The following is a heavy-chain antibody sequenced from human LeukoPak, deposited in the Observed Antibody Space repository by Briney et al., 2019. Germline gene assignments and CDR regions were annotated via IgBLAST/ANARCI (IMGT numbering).Heavy chain of an antibody. Sequence: GGSLRLSCAASGFTFSSHGMHWVRQAPGKGPEWVAVISNDGSDKHCADSVKGRFTLSRDNSKNTLLLQMNSLRAEDTAVYFCARGGGLDVWGQGATVTVSS. V-gene: IGHV3-30*03. J-gene: IGHJ6*02. D-gene: IGHD3-16*01. CDR3: ARGGGLDV. CDR1: GFTFSSHG. CDR2: ISNDGSDK.